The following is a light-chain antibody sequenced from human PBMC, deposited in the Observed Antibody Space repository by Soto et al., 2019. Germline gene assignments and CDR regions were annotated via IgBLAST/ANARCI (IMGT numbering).Light chain of an antibody. CDR2: EAS. Sequence: EIVMTQSPGTLSVSPGERATLSCRASHSVSNNLAWYQQKVGQSPRLLIYEASTRATGVPSRFSGSGSGTQFTLTISNLLPEDFAVYYCQHYCYWPEMVGQGTKVEIK. J-gene: IGKJ1*01. CDR1: HSVSNN. CDR3: QHYCYWPEM. V-gene: IGKV3-15*01.